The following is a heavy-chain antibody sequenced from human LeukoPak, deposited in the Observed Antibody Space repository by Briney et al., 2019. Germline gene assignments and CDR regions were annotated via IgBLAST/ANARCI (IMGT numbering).Heavy chain of an antibody. V-gene: IGHV3-23*01. CDR2: FSASDGSR. D-gene: IGHD4-23*01. Sequence: GGSLRLSCEASGFSFSSYGMSWVRQAPGEGLEWVSGFSASDGSRYYADSVKGRFTISRDNSKNTLYLQMNSLRAEDTAVYYCAKNIGGFDYWGQGTLVTVSS. CDR3: AKNIGGFDY. CDR1: GFSFSSYG. J-gene: IGHJ4*02.